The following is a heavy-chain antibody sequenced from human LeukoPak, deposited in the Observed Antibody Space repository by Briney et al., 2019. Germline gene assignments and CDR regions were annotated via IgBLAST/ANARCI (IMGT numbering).Heavy chain of an antibody. CDR2: INHSGST. CDR1: GGSYSGYY. V-gene: IGHV4-34*01. CDR3: ARGGYSYGIRFDY. J-gene: IGHJ4*02. Sequence: SETLSLTCAVYGGSYSGYYWSGIRQPPGKGLEWIGEINHSGSTNYNPSLKSRVTISVDTSKNQFSLKLSSVAAADTAVYYCARGGYSYGIRFDYWGQGTLVTVSS. D-gene: IGHD5-18*01.